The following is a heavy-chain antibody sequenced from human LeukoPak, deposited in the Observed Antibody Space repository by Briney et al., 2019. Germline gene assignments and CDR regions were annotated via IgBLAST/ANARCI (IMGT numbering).Heavy chain of an antibody. Sequence: PGGSLRLSCAASGFTFSDAWMTWVRQAPGKGLEWVGRIKTKSDGGPTDYAAPVKGRFTISRDDSKNTLYLQMNSLKTEDTAVYYCTTGIQLWSRWDYYYGMDVWGQGTTVTVSS. J-gene: IGHJ6*02. V-gene: IGHV3-15*01. CDR3: TTGIQLWSRWDYYYGMDV. CDR2: IKTKSDGGPT. D-gene: IGHD5-18*01. CDR1: GFTFSDAW.